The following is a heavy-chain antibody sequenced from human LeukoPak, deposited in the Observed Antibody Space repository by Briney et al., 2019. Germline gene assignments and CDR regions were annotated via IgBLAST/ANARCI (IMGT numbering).Heavy chain of an antibody. CDR3: ARDPYDSSSYYYSYFDY. Sequence: GASVKDSCKASGYTFTGYYMHWARQAPGQGLEWMGWINPNSGGTKSAQKFQGRVTMTRDTSISTAYMELSRLRSDDTAVYYCARDPYDSSSYYYSYFDYWGQGTLVTVSS. D-gene: IGHD3-22*01. J-gene: IGHJ4*02. CDR1: GYTFTGYY. CDR2: INPNSGGT. V-gene: IGHV1-2*02.